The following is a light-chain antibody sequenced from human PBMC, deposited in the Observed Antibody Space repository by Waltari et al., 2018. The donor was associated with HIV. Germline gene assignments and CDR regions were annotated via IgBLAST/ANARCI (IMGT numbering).Light chain of an antibody. J-gene: IGLJ2*01. CDR1: SSDIGGYNY. CDR2: EVT. Sequence: QSTLTQPPSASGSPGQSVTLSCTGTSSDIGGYNYVPWYQQHPGKAPKLIIAEVTKRPSGVPVRFSGSKSGNTASLTVSGLQADDEALYYCSSFAPTNKFYVLFGGGTTLTVL. CDR3: SSFAPTNKFYVL. V-gene: IGLV2-8*01.